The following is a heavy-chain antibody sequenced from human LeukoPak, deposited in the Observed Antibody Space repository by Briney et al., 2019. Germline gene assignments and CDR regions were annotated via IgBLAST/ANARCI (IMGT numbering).Heavy chain of an antibody. Sequence: SETLSLTCAVYGGSFSGYYWSWIRQPPGKGLEWIGEINHSGSTNYNPSLKSRVTISVDTSKNQFYLKLSSVTAADTAVYYCARDVSSWYPYYYYGMDVWGQGTTVTVSS. J-gene: IGHJ6*02. CDR1: GGSFSGYY. V-gene: IGHV4-34*01. CDR3: ARDVSSWYPYYYYGMDV. D-gene: IGHD6-13*01. CDR2: INHSGST.